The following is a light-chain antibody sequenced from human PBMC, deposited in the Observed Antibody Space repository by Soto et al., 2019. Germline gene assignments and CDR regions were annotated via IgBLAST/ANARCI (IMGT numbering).Light chain of an antibody. CDR1: QSINTL. J-gene: IGKJ1*01. CDR3: QQYGSSRWT. Sequence: EVALTQSPATLSVSPGEGATLSCRASQSINTLLAWYQQKPGQAPRLLIYRASTRATDIPARFSGSGSGTDFTLTISRLEPEDFAVYYCQQYGSSRWTFGQGTKVDIK. V-gene: IGKV3-20*01. CDR2: RAS.